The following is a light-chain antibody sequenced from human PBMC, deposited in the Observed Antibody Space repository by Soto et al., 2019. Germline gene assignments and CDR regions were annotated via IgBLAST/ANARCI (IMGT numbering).Light chain of an antibody. V-gene: IGKV1-9*01. J-gene: IGKJ3*01. Sequence: IQLTQSPSSLSASVGDRVTITCRATQGISSYLAWYQQKPGKAPNLLIYAASTLQSGVTSRFSGSGSGTAFTVTISSLQPEDFATYYCQQLNSYPLTFGPGTKVDIK. CDR1: QGISSY. CDR3: QQLNSYPLT. CDR2: AAS.